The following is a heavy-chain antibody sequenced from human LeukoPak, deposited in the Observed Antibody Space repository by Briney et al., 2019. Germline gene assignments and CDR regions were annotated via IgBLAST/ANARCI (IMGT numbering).Heavy chain of an antibody. V-gene: IGHV3-21*04. CDR2: ISSSSSYI. CDR1: GFTFSSYS. CDR3: ARAGERGALFDVFDM. Sequence: GGSLRLSCAASGFTFSSYSMNWVRQAPGKGLEWVSSISSSSSYIYYADSVKGRFTISRDNAKNSLYLQMNSLRAEDTALYYCARAGERGALFDVFDMGGKGTMATFSS. D-gene: IGHD7-27*01. J-gene: IGHJ3*02.